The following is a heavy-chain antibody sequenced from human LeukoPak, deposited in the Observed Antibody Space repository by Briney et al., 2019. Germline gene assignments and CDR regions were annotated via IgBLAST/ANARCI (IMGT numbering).Heavy chain of an antibody. V-gene: IGHV4-59*01. J-gene: IGHJ5*02. CDR2: IYYSGST. D-gene: IGHD2-15*01. CDR1: GGSISSYY. Sequence: PSETLSLTCTASGGSISSYYWSWIRQPPGKGLEWIGYIYYSGSTNYNPSLKSRVTISVDTSKNQFSLKLSSVTAADTAVYYCARGYCSGGSCYWMPEPNTFDPWGQGTLVTVSS. CDR3: ARGYCSGGSCYWMPEPNTFDP.